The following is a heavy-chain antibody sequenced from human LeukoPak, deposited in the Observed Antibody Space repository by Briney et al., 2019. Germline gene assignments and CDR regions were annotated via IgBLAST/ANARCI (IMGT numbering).Heavy chain of an antibody. Sequence: PGGSLRLSCAASGFTFSSYAMSWVRQAPGNWLEWVSAISGSGGSTYYADSVKGRFTISRDNSKNTLYLQMNSLRAEDTAVYYCAKDATYYYDSSGYYFWPFDYWGQGTLVTVSS. J-gene: IGHJ4*02. V-gene: IGHV3-23*01. CDR2: ISGSGGST. CDR1: GFTFSSYA. CDR3: AKDATYYYDSSGYYFWPFDY. D-gene: IGHD3-22*01.